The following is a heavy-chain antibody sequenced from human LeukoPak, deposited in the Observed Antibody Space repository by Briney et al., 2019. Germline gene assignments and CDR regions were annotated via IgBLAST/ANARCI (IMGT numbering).Heavy chain of an antibody. V-gene: IGHV3-64D*06. Sequence: PGGSLRLSRSASGFTFSNYAMHWVRQAPGKGLEYVSAISSNGGSTYYADSVKGRFTISRDNSKNTLYLQMGSLRPEDTAVYYCVKDVAVVTPLYYFDYWGQGTLVTVSS. CDR3: VKDVAVVTPLYYFDY. D-gene: IGHD4-23*01. J-gene: IGHJ4*02. CDR2: ISSNGGST. CDR1: GFTFSNYA.